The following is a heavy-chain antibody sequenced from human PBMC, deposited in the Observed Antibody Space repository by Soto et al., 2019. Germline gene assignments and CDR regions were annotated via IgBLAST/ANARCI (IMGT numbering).Heavy chain of an antibody. CDR3: ARNPHYYDSSGYYPPLGKATDY. Sequence: QVQLVQSGAEVKKPGSSVKVSCKASGGTFSSYTISWVRQAPGQGLEWMGRIIPILGIANYAQKFQGRVTITADKSTSTAYMELSSLRSEDTAVYYCARNPHYYDSSGYYPPLGKATDYWGQGTLVTVSS. J-gene: IGHJ4*02. CDR1: GGTFSSYT. D-gene: IGHD3-22*01. V-gene: IGHV1-69*02. CDR2: IIPILGIA.